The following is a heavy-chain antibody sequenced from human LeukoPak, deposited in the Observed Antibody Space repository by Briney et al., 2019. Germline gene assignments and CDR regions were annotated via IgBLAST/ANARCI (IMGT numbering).Heavy chain of an antibody. Sequence: PGGSLRLSCAASGFTFNTFNMNWVRQAPGKGLEWVSSITSGGDYIYYADSVKGRFTTSRDNAKNSLSLQLNSLRVEDTAVYYCARGHYDVLAASYKWTPDYWGQGALVTVSS. CDR1: GFTFNTFN. CDR2: ITSGGDYI. D-gene: IGHD3-9*01. V-gene: IGHV3-21*01. J-gene: IGHJ4*02. CDR3: ARGHYDVLAASYKWTPDY.